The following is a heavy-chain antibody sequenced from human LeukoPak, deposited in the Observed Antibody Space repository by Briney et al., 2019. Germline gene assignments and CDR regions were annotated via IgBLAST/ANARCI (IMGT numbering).Heavy chain of an antibody. J-gene: IGHJ5*02. CDR3: ARDGKGYCSSTSCYAYWFDP. Sequence: ASVKVSCKASGYTFTSYGISWVRQAPGQGLEWMGWISAYNGNTNYAQKLQGRVTMTTDTSTSTAYMELRSLRSDDTDVYYCARDGKGYCSSTSCYAYWFDPWGQGTLVTVSS. CDR2: ISAYNGNT. D-gene: IGHD2-2*01. V-gene: IGHV1-18*04. CDR1: GYTFTSYG.